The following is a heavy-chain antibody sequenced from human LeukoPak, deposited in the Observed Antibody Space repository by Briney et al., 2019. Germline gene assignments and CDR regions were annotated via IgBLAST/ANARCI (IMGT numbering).Heavy chain of an antibody. V-gene: IGHV1-18*01. J-gene: IGHJ4*02. Sequence: ASVKVSCKASGYTFTSYGISWVRQAPGQGLEWMGWISAYNGNTNYAQKLQGRVTMTTDTSTSTAYMELRSLRSDDTAVCYCARGPITMVRGVMHYWGQGTLVTVSS. CDR1: GYTFTSYG. D-gene: IGHD3-10*01. CDR3: ARGPITMVRGVMHY. CDR2: ISAYNGNT.